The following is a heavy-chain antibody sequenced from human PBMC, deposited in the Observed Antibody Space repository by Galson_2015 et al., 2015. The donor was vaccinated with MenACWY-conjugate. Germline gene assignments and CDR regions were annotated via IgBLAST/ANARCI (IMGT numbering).Heavy chain of an antibody. D-gene: IGHD3-3*01. V-gene: IGHV5-51*01. CDR3: AIAIYDFWSGYSFDY. Sequence: SGAEVKKPGESLKISCKGSEYSFTRFWIGWVRQMPGKGLEWTGIIYPPDSDTKYSPSFQGQVTMSADKSITTTYLQWSSLKASDTAMYYCAIAIYDFWSGYSFDYWGQGTQVTVSS. J-gene: IGHJ4*02. CDR1: EYSFTRFW. CDR2: IYPPDSDT.